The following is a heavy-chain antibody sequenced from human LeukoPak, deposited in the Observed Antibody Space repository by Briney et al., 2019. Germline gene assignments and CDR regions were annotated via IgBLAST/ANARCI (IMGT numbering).Heavy chain of an antibody. Sequence: PGRSLRLSCAASGFTFSSYGMHWVRQAPGKGLEWVAVIWYDGSNKYYADSVKGRFTISRDNSKNTLYLQMNSLRAEDTAVYYCARDVRRYCSSTSCYAGDYWGQGTLVTVSS. CDR2: IWYDGSNK. CDR3: ARDVRRYCSSTSCYAGDY. J-gene: IGHJ4*02. V-gene: IGHV3-33*01. CDR1: GFTFSSYG. D-gene: IGHD2-2*01.